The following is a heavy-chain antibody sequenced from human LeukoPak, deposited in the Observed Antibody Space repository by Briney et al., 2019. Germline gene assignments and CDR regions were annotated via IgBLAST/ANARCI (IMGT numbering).Heavy chain of an antibody. CDR1: GGTFSSYA. V-gene: IGHV1-69*05. Sequence: GASVKVSCKASGGTFSSYAISWVRQAPGQGLEWMGGIIPIFGTANYAQKFQGRVTITTDESTSTAYMELSSLGSEDTAVYYCARGDFWSGYQRQSPLNYWGQGTLVTVSS. J-gene: IGHJ4*02. CDR3: ARGDFWSGYQRQSPLNY. CDR2: IIPIFGTA. D-gene: IGHD3-3*01.